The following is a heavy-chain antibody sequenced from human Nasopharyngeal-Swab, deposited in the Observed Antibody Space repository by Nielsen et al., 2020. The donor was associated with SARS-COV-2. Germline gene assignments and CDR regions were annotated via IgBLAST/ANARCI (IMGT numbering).Heavy chain of an antibody. Sequence: SETLSLTCTASGGSVSSGDYSWSWIRQPPGKGLEWIGYIYRSGSTYYNPSLKSRVTISVDRSRNQFSLRLSSLTAADTAVYYCAREKSNYFDFWGQGTLVTVSS. CDR1: GGSVSSGDYS. CDR3: AREKSNYFDF. D-gene: IGHD6-6*01. V-gene: IGHV4-30-2*01. J-gene: IGHJ4*02. CDR2: IYRSGST.